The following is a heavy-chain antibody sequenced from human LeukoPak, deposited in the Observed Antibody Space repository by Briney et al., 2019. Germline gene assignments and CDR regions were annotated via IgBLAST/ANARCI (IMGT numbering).Heavy chain of an antibody. CDR2: TYYRSKWYN. Sequence: SQTLSLTCAISGDSVSSTSAAWNWFRQSPSRGLEWLGRTYYRSKWYNDYAVSVKSRITFIPDTSKNQLSLQLNSVTPEDTAVYYCARTHPYLDHWGQGTLVTVSS. CDR1: GDSVSSTSAA. J-gene: IGHJ4*02. CDR3: ARTHPYLDH. V-gene: IGHV6-1*01.